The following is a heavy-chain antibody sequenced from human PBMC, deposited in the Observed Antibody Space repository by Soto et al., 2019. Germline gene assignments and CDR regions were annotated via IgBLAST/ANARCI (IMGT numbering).Heavy chain of an antibody. D-gene: IGHD2-21*02. CDR2: IWYDGSNK. Sequence: GGSLRLSCAASGFTFSSYGMHWVRQAPGKGLEWVAVIWYDGSNKYYADSVKGRFTISRDNSKNTLYLQMNSLRAEDTAVYYCARDGVPHIVVVTAIPSYYYYGMDVWGQGTTVTVSS. CDR1: GFTFSSYG. V-gene: IGHV3-33*01. J-gene: IGHJ6*02. CDR3: ARDGVPHIVVVTAIPSYYYYGMDV.